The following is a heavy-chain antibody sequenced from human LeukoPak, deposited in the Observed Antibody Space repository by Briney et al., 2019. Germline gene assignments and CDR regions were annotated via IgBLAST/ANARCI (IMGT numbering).Heavy chain of an antibody. CDR2: ISSSGSTI. Sequence: PGGSLRLSCAAAGFTFTDYSMNWVRQAPGKGLEWVSYISSSGSTIYYADSVKGRFTISRDNAKNSLYLQMNSLRAEDTAVYYCARGHYYGSGSYYFTPKYWGQGTLVTVSS. D-gene: IGHD3-10*01. CDR1: GFTFTDYS. J-gene: IGHJ4*02. V-gene: IGHV3-48*04. CDR3: ARGHYYGSGSYYFTPKY.